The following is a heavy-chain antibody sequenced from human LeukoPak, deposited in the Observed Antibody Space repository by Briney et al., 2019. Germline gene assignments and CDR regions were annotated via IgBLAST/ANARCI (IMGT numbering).Heavy chain of an antibody. Sequence: GGSLRLSCAASGFTFSSYGMHWARQAPGKGLEWVSVILSDGSKEFYTDSVKGRFTISRDNSKNTLYLQMNSLRAEDTAVYYCAKDLEPQLVGAADYWGQGTLVTVSS. CDR3: AKDLEPQLVGAADY. CDR2: ILSDGSKE. CDR1: GFTFSSYG. V-gene: IGHV3-30*02. D-gene: IGHD6-6*01. J-gene: IGHJ4*02.